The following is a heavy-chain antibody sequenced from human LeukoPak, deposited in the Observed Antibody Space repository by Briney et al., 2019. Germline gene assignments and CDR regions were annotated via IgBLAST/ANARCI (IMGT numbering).Heavy chain of an antibody. CDR3: AITPHYGDYGANWFDP. V-gene: IGHV1-2*04. D-gene: IGHD4-17*01. CDR2: INPNSGGT. J-gene: IGHJ5*02. Sequence: ASVKVSCKASGYTFTGYYMHWVRQAPGQGLEWMGWINPNSGGTNYAQKFQGWVTMTRDTSISTAYMELSRLRSDDTAVYYCAITPHYGDYGANWFDPWGQGTLVTVSS. CDR1: GYTFTGYY.